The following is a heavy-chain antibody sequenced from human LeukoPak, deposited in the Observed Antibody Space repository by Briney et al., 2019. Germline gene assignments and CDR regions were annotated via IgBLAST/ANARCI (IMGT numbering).Heavy chain of an antibody. CDR3: ARDLLLYSSGWTGFFDY. CDR1: GYTFTSYY. J-gene: IGHJ4*02. CDR2: INPSGGST. D-gene: IGHD6-25*01. V-gene: IGHV1-46*01. Sequence: ASVKVSCKASGYTFTSYYMHWVRQAPGQGLEWMGIINPSGGSTSYAQKFQGRVTMTRDTSTSTVYMELRGLRSDDTAVYYCARDLLLYSSGWTGFFDYWGQGTLVTVSS.